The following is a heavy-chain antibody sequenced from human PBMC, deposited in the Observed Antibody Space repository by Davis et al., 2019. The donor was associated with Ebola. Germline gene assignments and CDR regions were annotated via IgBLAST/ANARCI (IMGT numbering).Heavy chain of an antibody. CDR3: ASLHQIRGKACFDL. V-gene: IGHV4-34*01. CDR1: GGSSSDYY. D-gene: IGHD2-2*01. J-gene: IGHJ5*02. CDR2: INQRGDS. Sequence: PSETLSLTCAVYGGSSSDYYWSWVRHSPGEGLVWIGEINQRGDSDYTPSLRSRATLSVDRSKLQFSLRLASVTAADTAVYYCASLHQIRGKACFDLWGQGDLVVVSS.